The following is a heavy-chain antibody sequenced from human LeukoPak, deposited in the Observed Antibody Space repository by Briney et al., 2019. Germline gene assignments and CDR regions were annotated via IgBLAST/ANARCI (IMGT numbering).Heavy chain of an antibody. J-gene: IGHJ6*02. Sequence: PSETLSLTCTVSGGSISSYYWSWIRQPPGKGLEWIGYIYYSGSTNYNPSLKSRVTISVDTSKNQFSLKLSSVTAADTAVYYCARAVPAAILYYGMHVWGQGTTVTVSS. CDR2: IYYSGST. CDR3: ARAVPAAILYYGMHV. CDR1: GGSISSYY. V-gene: IGHV4-59*01. D-gene: IGHD2-2*01.